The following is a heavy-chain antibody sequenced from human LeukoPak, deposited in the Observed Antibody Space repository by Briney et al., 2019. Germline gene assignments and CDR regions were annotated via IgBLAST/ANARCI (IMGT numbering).Heavy chain of an antibody. D-gene: IGHD6-19*01. Sequence: GGSLRLSCAASGFTFSSYWMHWVCQAPGKGLVWVSLINSDGSSTNYADSVKGRFTISRDNAKNTLYLQMNSLRAEDTAVYYCVRGDSGYSSGWYPFDPWGQGTLVTVSS. CDR3: VRGDSGYSSGWYPFDP. CDR2: INSDGSST. V-gene: IGHV3-74*01. CDR1: GFTFSSYW. J-gene: IGHJ5*02.